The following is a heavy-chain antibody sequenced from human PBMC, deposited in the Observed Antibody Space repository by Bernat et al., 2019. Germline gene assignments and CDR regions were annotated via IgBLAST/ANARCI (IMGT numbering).Heavy chain of an antibody. CDR2: IYYSGST. D-gene: IGHD5-12*01. Sequence: QVQLQESGPGLVKPSQTLSLTCTVSGGSISSGCYYWSWIRQHPGKGLEWIGYIYYSGSTYYNPSLKSRVTISVDTSKNQFSLKLSSVTAADTAVYYCARGIVATGYYFDYWGQGTLVTVSS. CDR1: GGSISSGCYY. V-gene: IGHV4-31*03. J-gene: IGHJ4*02. CDR3: ARGIVATGYYFDY.